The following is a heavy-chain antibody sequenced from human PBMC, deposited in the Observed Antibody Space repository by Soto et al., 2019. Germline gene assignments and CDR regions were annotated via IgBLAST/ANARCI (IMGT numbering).Heavy chain of an antibody. J-gene: IGHJ4*01. CDR2: SWYDGTNK. D-gene: IGHD3-22*01. CDR3: ARVPCDRSACFSSLKY. Sequence: PGLTLRRSCSASGLPPNTCGMYRVRQAPGKRLEWVAVSWYDGTNKDYADSVNGRFTISSDNAKISLFLQMNSLRAEDTAVYYCARVPCDRSACFSSLKYW. V-gene: IGHV3-33*07. CDR1: GLPPNTCG.